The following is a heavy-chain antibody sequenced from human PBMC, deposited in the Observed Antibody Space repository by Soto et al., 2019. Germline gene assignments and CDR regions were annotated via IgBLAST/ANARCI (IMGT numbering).Heavy chain of an antibody. CDR1: GFTFSSYW. D-gene: IGHD3-16*02. J-gene: IGHJ3*02. V-gene: IGHV3-74*01. Sequence: SGGSLRLSCAASGFTFSSYWMHWVRQSPGKGLVWVSRINSDGSSTSYADSVKGRFTISRDNAKNTLYLQMNSLRAEDTAVYYCARDYDYIWGSYRYRHDAFDIWGQGTMVTVSS. CDR2: INSDGSST. CDR3: ARDYDYIWGSYRYRHDAFDI.